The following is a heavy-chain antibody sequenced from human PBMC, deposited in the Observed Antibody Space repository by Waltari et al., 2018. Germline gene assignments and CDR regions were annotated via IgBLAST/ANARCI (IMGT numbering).Heavy chain of an antibody. D-gene: IGHD4-17*01. J-gene: IGHJ3*02. CDR3: ARVDDYGGQDAFDI. CDR2: IYYSGST. CDR1: GGSISSYY. Sequence: QVQLQESGPGLVKPSETLSLTCTVSGGSISSYYWSWIRQPPGKGREWIGYIYYSGSTNYNPSLKSRVTISVDTSKNQFSLKLSSVTAADTAVYYCARVDDYGGQDAFDIWGQGTMVTVSS. V-gene: IGHV4-59*01.